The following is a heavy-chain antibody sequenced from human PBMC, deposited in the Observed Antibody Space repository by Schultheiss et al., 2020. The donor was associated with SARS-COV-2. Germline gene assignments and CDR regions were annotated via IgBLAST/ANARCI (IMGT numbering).Heavy chain of an antibody. CDR1: GFTFSRFA. J-gene: IGHJ4*02. Sequence: GESLKISCSASGFTFSRFAMHWVRQAPGKGLEYVSAISSNGDDTYYADSVRGRFTISRDNSKNTLYLQMNSLRAEDTAVYYCARDTYGDSAVGFDYWGQGTLVTVSS. CDR3: ARDTYGDSAVGFDY. V-gene: IGHV3-64*04. CDR2: ISSNGDDT. D-gene: IGHD4-17*01.